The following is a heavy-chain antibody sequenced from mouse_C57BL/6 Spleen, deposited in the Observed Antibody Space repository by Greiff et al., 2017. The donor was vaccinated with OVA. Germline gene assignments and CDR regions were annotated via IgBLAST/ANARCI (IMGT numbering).Heavy chain of an antibody. CDR2: IYPGSGST. J-gene: IGHJ3*01. Sequence: QVQLKQPGAELVKPGASVKMSCKASGYTFTSYWINWVKQRPGQGLAWIGDIYPGSGSTNYNEKFKSKATLTVDKSSSTAYMQLSSLTSEDSAVDYCARLGRFAYWGQGTLVTVSA. V-gene: IGHV1-55*01. D-gene: IGHD4-1*01. CDR3: ARLGRFAY. CDR1: GYTFTSYW.